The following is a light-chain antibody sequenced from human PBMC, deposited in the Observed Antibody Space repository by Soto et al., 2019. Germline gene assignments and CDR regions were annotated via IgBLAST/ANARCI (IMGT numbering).Light chain of an antibody. CDR1: SSNIGSHY. J-gene: IGLJ2*01. CDR2: KSN. CDR3: AAWDDSLNAVV. V-gene: IGLV1-47*01. Sequence: QSVLTQPPSASGTPGQRVTISCSGSSSNIGSHYVYWYQQLPKTAPKLLIYKSNQRPSGVPDRFSGSKSGTSASLAISGLRSEDEAHYYCAAWDDSLNAVVFGGGTKVTVL.